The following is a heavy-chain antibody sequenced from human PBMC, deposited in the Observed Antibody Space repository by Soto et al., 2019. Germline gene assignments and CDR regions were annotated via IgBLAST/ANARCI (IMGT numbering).Heavy chain of an antibody. D-gene: IGHD3-9*01. CDR1: GGTFSSYA. J-gene: IGHJ6*02. CDR2: IIPIFGTA. Sequence: SVKVSCKASGGTFSSYAISWVRQAPGQGLEWMGGIIPIFGTANYAQKFQGRVTITADESTSTAYMELSSLRSEDTAVYYCARDDDILTGTGDYYYGMDVWGQGTTVTVSS. CDR3: ARDDDILTGTGDYYYGMDV. V-gene: IGHV1-69*13.